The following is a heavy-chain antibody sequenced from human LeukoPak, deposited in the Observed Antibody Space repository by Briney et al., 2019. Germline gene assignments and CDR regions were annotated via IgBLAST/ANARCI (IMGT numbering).Heavy chain of an antibody. CDR2: IYYSGST. CDR1: GGSISSYY. J-gene: IGHJ5*02. CDR3: ARRGGPYDYVWGSYRYSRWFDP. Sequence: SETLSLTCTVSGGSISSYYWSWIRQPPGKGLEWIGYIYYSGSTNYNPSLKSRVTISVDTSKNQFSLKLSSVTAADTAVYYCARRGGPYDYVWGSYRYSRWFDPWGQGTLVTVSS. V-gene: IGHV4-59*12. D-gene: IGHD3-16*02.